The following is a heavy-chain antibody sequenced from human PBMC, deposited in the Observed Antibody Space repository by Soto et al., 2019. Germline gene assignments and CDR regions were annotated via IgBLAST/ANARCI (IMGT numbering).Heavy chain of an antibody. J-gene: IGHJ6*02. Sequence: GGSLRLSCAASGFTFSSYEMNWVRQAPGKGLEWVSYISSSGSTIYYADSVKGRFTISRDNAKNSLYLQMNSLRAEDTAVYYCARGKDSNYYYYYYGMDVWGQGTTVTVSS. CDR3: ARGKDSNYYYYYYGMDV. V-gene: IGHV3-48*03. D-gene: IGHD4-4*01. CDR2: ISSSGSTI. CDR1: GFTFSSYE.